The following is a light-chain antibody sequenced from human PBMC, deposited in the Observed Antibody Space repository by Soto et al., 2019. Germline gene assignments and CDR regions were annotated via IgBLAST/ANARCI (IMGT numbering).Light chain of an antibody. V-gene: IGLV1-51*01. CDR1: LSNIGNDY. CDR3: ATWDNTLSGGV. CDR2: DND. Sequence: QSVLTQPPSVSAAPGQMVAISCSGSLSNIGNDYVSLYQQLPGTAPRLLIYDNDRRPSGIPDRFSGSKSGTSARLDIAGLQTGDEGDYYCATWDNTLSGGVFGGGTKVTVL. J-gene: IGLJ2*01.